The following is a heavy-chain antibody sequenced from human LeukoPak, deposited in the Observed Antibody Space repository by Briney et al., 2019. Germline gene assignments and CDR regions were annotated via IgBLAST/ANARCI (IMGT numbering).Heavy chain of an antibody. CDR3: ARKIRRGDYYYGMDV. D-gene: IGHD3-16*01. V-gene: IGHV4-38-2*02. Sequence: SETPSLTCTVSGYSISNGFYWAWIRQPPGKGLEWIGSVYHTGSTYSNPSLKSRVTISVDTSKNQFSLSLTSVTAADTAVYYCARKIRRGDYYYGMDVWGQGTTVTVSS. J-gene: IGHJ6*02. CDR2: VYHTGST. CDR1: GYSISNGFY.